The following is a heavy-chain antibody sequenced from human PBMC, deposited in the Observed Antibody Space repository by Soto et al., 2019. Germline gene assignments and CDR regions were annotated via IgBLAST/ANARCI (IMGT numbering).Heavy chain of an antibody. V-gene: IGHV4-39*01. CDR1: GGSISSSSYY. D-gene: IGHD2-8*02. Sequence: QLQLQESGPGLVKPSETLSLTCTVSGGSISSSSYYWGWIRQPPGKGLEWIGSIYYSGSTYYNPSLKSRVTISIDTSKNQFSLKLSSVTAADTAVYYCARLVVYAIDYWGQGTLVTVSS. CDR3: ARLVVYAIDY. CDR2: IYYSGST. J-gene: IGHJ4*02.